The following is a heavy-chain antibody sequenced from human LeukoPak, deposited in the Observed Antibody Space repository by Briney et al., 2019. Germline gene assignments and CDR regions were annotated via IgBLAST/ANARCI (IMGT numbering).Heavy chain of an antibody. CDR1: GYTFTSYG. Sequence: ASVKVSCKASGYTFTSYGISWVRQAPGQGLEWMGWISAYNGNTNYAQKLQGRVTMTTDTSTSTAYMELRSLRSDDTAVYYCAREAGIIPLGWCFDLWGRGTLVTVSS. D-gene: IGHD3-16*02. J-gene: IGHJ2*01. CDR2: ISAYNGNT. V-gene: IGHV1-18*01. CDR3: AREAGIIPLGWCFDL.